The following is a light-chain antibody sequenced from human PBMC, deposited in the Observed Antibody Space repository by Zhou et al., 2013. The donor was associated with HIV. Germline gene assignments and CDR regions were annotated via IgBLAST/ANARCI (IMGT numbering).Light chain of an antibody. Sequence: IQMTQSPSSLSASVGDTVTITCRASQDISNYVAWFQQRPGKAPKSLIFAASSLHSGVPFKFSGSGSGTDFSLTIYDLQSEDSATYYCQHYSSYPYFFGQGTKLEVK. CDR2: AAS. CDR3: QHYSSYPYF. CDR1: QDISNY. J-gene: IGKJ2*01. V-gene: IGKV1-16*02.